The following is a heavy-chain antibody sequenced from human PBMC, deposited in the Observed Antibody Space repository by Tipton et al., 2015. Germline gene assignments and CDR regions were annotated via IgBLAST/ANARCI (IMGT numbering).Heavy chain of an antibody. J-gene: IGHJ4*02. Sequence: TLSLTCAVSAYSISSDYYWGWIRQPPGKGLEWIGSISHSGNTYYNPSLKSRLTISVDTSKTQLSLKMSSVTASDTAVYYCARARGRHGGLFDSWGQGILVTVSS. D-gene: IGHD4-23*01. CDR2: ISHSGNT. CDR1: AYSISSDYY. CDR3: ARARGRHGGLFDS. V-gene: IGHV4-38-2*01.